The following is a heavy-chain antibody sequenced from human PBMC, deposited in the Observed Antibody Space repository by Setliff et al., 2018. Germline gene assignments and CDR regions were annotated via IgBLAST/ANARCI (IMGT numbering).Heavy chain of an antibody. CDR2: IDWDDDK. D-gene: IGHD2-15*01. V-gene: IGHV2-70*04. J-gene: IGHJ4*02. Sequence: SGPTLVNPTQPLTLTCTFSGFSLSTSGMRVSWIRQPPGKALEWLARIDWDDDKFYSTSLKTRLTISKDTPKNQVVLTMTNMDPVDTATYYCVKDRYCSDASCSPDYFDYWGQGTLVTVSS. CDR3: VKDRYCSDASCSPDYFDY. CDR1: GFSLSTSGMR.